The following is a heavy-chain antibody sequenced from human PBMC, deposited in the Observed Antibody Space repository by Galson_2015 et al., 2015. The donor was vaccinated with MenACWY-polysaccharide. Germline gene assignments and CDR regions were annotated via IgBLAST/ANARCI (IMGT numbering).Heavy chain of an antibody. CDR1: GFSFSSNW. J-gene: IGHJ5*02. CDR2: IKSDGTTT. V-gene: IGHV3-74*01. D-gene: IGHD2/OR15-2a*01. CDR3: ARDRDLSS. Sequence: SLRFSCAASGFSFSSNWMHWVRQAPGKGLVWVSRIKSDGTTTIYADSVKGRFTISRDNAKNTLYLQMNSLGAEDTAVYYCARDRDLSSWGQGTLVTVSS.